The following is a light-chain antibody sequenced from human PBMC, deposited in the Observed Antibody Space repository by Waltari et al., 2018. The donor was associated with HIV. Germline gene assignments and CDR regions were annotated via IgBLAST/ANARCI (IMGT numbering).Light chain of an antibody. CDR2: EVS. Sequence: QSALPQPASVSGSPGPSITISCTGTSSDVGSYNLVSWYQQHPGKAPKLMIYEVSKRPSGVSNRFSGSNAGNTASLTISGLQAEDEADYYCCSYAGSSTLVFGGGTKLTVL. CDR3: CSYAGSSTLV. CDR1: SSDVGSYNL. J-gene: IGLJ2*01. V-gene: IGLV2-23*02.